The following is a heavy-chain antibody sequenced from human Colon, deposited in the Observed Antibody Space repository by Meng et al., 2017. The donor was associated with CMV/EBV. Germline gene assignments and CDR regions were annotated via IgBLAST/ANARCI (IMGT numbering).Heavy chain of an antibody. CDR3: ARDPGVDF. CDR1: GFTFSSP. CDR2: VSHDGSNE. Sequence: GGSLRLSCVASGFTFSSPIHWVRQAPGKGLEWVAVVSHDGSNEHYADSVKGRFTISRDNSKNTLYLQMNSLRTEDTAVYYCARDPGVDFWGQGTLVTVS. J-gene: IGHJ4*02. D-gene: IGHD3-3*01. V-gene: IGHV3-30*04.